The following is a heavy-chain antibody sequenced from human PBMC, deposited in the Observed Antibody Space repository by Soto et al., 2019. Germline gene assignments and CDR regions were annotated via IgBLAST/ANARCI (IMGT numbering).Heavy chain of an antibody. CDR2: IYSGDVT. D-gene: IGHD5-18*01. V-gene: IGHV3-53*01. J-gene: IGHJ4*02. Sequence: EVQLVESGGGLIQPGGSLRLSCAASGFTINNYRMSWVRQAPGKGLEWVSVIYSGDVTNYADSVNGRFTISRDNSKNTLYLQMNRLRAEDTAIYYCVRGTDTASCQNYWGQGTLVTVSS. CDR3: VRGTDTASCQNY. CDR1: GFTINNYR.